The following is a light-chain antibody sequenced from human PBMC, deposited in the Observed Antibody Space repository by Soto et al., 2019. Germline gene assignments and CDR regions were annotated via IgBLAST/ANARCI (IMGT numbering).Light chain of an antibody. J-gene: IGLJ2*01. CDR2: NVS. V-gene: IGLV2-14*03. CDR1: SSDIGGYNH. Sequence: QSVLTQPASVSGSPGQSITISCTGASSDIGGYNHVSWYQQHPGKAPNLIIYNVSHRPSGVSTRFSGSKYGNTASLIIAGLQAEDEADYFCSSYTNISLHVICGGGTKVTVL. CDR3: SSYTNISLHVI.